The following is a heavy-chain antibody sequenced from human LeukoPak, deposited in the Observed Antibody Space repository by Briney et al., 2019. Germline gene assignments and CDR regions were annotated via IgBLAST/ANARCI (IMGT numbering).Heavy chain of an antibody. J-gene: IGHJ4*02. D-gene: IGHD4-17*01. Sequence: PGGSLRLSCAASGFTFSGYSLNWVRQAPGKGLEWVSYITRNSETIYYADYVKGRFTISRDNAKKLLFLQMNSLRTEDTAVYYCATNGDYPFDSWGQGTLVTVSS. CDR2: ITRNSETI. CDR3: ATNGDYPFDS. CDR1: GFTFSGYS. V-gene: IGHV3-48*01.